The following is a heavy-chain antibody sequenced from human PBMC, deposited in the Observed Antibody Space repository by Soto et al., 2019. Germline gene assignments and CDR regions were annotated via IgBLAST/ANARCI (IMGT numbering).Heavy chain of an antibody. Sequence: PGGSLRLSCAASGFTFSSYAMHWVRQAPGKGLEWVAVISYDGSNKYYADSVKGRFTISRDNSKNTLYLQMNSLRAEDTAVYYCARDQLQWDTAMVRTSEVYYYYGMDVWGQGTTVTVSS. CDR3: ARDQLQWDTAMVRTSEVYYYYGMDV. J-gene: IGHJ6*02. CDR2: ISYDGSNK. V-gene: IGHV3-30-3*01. CDR1: GFTFSSYA. D-gene: IGHD5-18*01.